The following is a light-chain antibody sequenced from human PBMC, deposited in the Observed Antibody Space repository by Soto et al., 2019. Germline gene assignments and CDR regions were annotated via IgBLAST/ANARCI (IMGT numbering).Light chain of an antibody. Sequence: EIVLTQSPGTLSLSPGEGATLSCRASQSVSSTYLAWYQQKPGQTPRLLIYAASSRATGIPDRFSGSGSGTDFTLTISRLEPEDFAVYYCQQYVNSLYGFGQGTKLEIK. V-gene: IGKV3-20*01. CDR2: AAS. CDR3: QQYVNSLYG. CDR1: QSVSSTY. J-gene: IGKJ2*01.